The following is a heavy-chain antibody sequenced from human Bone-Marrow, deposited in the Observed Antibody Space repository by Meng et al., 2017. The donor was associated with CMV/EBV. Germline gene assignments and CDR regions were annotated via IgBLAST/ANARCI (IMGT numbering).Heavy chain of an antibody. CDR2: ISSSSSTI. D-gene: IGHD2-2*01. Sequence: GESLKISCAASGFTFSSYSMNWVRQAPGKGLKWVSYISSSSSTIYYADSVKGRFTISRDNAKNSLYLQMNSLRAEDTAVYSCARRCSSTSCYGGDNYYFDYWGQGTLVTVSS. J-gene: IGHJ4*02. V-gene: IGHV3-48*04. CDR3: ARRCSSTSCYGGDNYYFDY. CDR1: GFTFSSYS.